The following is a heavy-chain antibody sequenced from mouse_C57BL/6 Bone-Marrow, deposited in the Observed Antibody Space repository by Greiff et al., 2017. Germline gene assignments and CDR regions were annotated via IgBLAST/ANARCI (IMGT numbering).Heavy chain of an antibody. CDR1: GYAFSSSW. D-gene: IGHD2-2*01. Sequence: SGPELVKPGASVKLSCKASGYAFSSSWMNWVKQRPGKGLEWIGRIYPGDGDTNYNGKFKGKATLTADKSSSTAYMQLSSLTSEDSAVYLCARRSYGYDVGFAYWGQGTLVTVSA. V-gene: IGHV1-82*01. CDR3: ARRSYGYDVGFAY. CDR2: IYPGDGDT. J-gene: IGHJ3*01.